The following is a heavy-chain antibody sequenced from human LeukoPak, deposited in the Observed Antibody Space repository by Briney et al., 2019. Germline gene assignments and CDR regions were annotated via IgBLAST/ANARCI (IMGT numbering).Heavy chain of an antibody. Sequence: PGGSLRLSCAGSGFTFSSSGMHWVRQAPGKGLEWVAVISFDAHNTYYADSVKGRFTISRDNSNNTLYLQMDSLRREDTAIYYSARKQMSTWGQGTFVTVSS. J-gene: IGHJ5*02. CDR2: ISFDAHNT. CDR3: ARKQMST. V-gene: IGHV3-30*03. CDR1: GFTFSSSG.